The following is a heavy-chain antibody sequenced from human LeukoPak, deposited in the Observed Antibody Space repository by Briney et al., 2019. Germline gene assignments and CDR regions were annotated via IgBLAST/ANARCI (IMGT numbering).Heavy chain of an antibody. CDR3: AKSPRERGGGYSSSWYWFDP. CDR2: INPSGGST. J-gene: IGHJ5*02. V-gene: IGHV1-46*01. Sequence: ASVKVSCKASGYTFTSYYMHWVRQAPGQGLEWMGIINPSGGSTSYAQKFQGRVTMTRDTSTSTVYMELSSLRSEDTAVYCCAKSPRERGGGYSSSWYWFDPWGQGTLVTVSS. D-gene: IGHD6-13*01. CDR1: GYTFTSYY.